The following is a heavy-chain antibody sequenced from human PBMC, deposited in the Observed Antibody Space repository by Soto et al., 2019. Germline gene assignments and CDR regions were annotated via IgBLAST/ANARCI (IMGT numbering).Heavy chain of an antibody. J-gene: IGHJ3*02. D-gene: IGHD1-26*01. CDR1: GGSFSGYY. CDR2: INHSGST. CDR3: ARGIVGATTSAFDI. Sequence: NPSETLSLACAVYGGSFSGYYGSWICQPPGKGLEWIGEINHSGSTNYNPSLKSRVTISVDTSKNQFSLKLSSVTAADTAVYYCARGIVGATTSAFDIWGQGTMVTFSS. V-gene: IGHV4-34*01.